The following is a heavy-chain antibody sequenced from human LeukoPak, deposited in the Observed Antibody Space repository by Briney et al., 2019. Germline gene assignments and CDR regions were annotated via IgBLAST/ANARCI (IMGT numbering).Heavy chain of an antibody. Sequence: PSETLPLTCTVSGGSFSSYYWTWIRQPPGKGLEWIGYIYSSGSTNYNPSLNSRVTISVDTPKNQFSLKLTSVTAADTAVYYCAREVGYGDRVFDYWGQGTLVTVSS. J-gene: IGHJ4*02. CDR3: AREVGYGDRVFDY. CDR1: GGSFSSYY. CDR2: IYSSGST. V-gene: IGHV4-59*01. D-gene: IGHD4-17*01.